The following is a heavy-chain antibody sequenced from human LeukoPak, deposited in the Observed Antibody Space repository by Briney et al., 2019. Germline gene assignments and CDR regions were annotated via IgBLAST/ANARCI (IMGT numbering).Heavy chain of an antibody. CDR2: IIPIFGTA. CDR1: GGTFSSYA. Sequence: SVKVSCKASGGTFSSYAISWVRQAPGQGLEWMGGIIPIFGTANYAQKFQGRVTITADESTSTAYMELSSLRSEDTAVYYCARLMHYDSSGYPAYYFDYWGQGTLVTVSS. D-gene: IGHD3-22*01. CDR3: ARLMHYDSSGYPAYYFDY. V-gene: IGHV1-69*13. J-gene: IGHJ4*02.